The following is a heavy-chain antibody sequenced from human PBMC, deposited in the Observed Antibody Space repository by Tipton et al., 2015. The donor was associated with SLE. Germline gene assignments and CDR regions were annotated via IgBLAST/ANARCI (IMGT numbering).Heavy chain of an antibody. CDR1: GGSISSSSYY. CDR3: AGDTYGLDY. D-gene: IGHD2-8*01. J-gene: IGHJ4*02. Sequence: TLSLTCTVSGGSISSSSYYWGWVRQPPGKGLEWIGSVHNRRNTYYNPSLKSRVTVSVDTSRTQFSLKLTSVTAADAAVYYCAGDTYGLDYWGQGTLVTVSS. CDR2: VHNRRNT. V-gene: IGHV4-39*07.